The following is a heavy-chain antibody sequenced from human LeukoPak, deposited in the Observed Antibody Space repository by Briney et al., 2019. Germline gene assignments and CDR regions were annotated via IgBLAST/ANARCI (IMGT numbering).Heavy chain of an antibody. CDR3: AKDIMVRGSFNYYYYYMDV. Sequence: PGRSLRLSCAASGFTFSSYAMHWVRQAPGKGLEWVALISYDGSNKYYADSVKARFIISRDNSKNTLYLQMNSLRAEDTAVYYCAKDIMVRGSFNYYYYYMDVWGKGTTVTISS. CDR1: GFTFSSYA. J-gene: IGHJ6*03. D-gene: IGHD3-10*01. CDR2: ISYDGSNK. V-gene: IGHV3-30*04.